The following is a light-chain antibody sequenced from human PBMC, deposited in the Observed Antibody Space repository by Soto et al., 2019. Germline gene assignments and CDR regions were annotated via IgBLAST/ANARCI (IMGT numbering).Light chain of an antibody. V-gene: IGLV2-23*01. J-gene: IGLJ3*02. CDR1: SSDVGAYNL. CDR2: EDS. CDR3: CSYAGSRTFV. Sequence: QSALTQPASVSGSPEQSITISCTGTSSDVGAYNLVAWYQQHPGKATRHIIYEDSKRPSGIYPRFSGSKSDNKASLTISGLRAEDEAHYHCCSYAGSRTFVLGGRTKLTVL.